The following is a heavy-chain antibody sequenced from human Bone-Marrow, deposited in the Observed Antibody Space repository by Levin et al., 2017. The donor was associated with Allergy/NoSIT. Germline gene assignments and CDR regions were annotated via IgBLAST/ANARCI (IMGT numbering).Heavy chain of an antibody. CDR2: ISYDGSDK. D-gene: IGHD6-19*01. Sequence: GGSLRLSCAVSGFTFSNYGMHWVRQAPGKGLEWVALISYDGSDKDYADSVKGRFTISRDSSKNTLYLLMNRLRAEDTAVYYCAKLLPWLVLTAPFDYWGQGTLVTVSS. CDR3: AKLLPWLVLTAPFDY. CDR1: GFTFSNYG. J-gene: IGHJ4*02. V-gene: IGHV3-30*18.